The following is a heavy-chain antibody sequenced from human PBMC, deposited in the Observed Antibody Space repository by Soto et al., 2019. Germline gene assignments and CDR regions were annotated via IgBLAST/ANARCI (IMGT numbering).Heavy chain of an antibody. CDR1: GYSFTSYW. CDR3: ARSEVAARHYYYYGMDV. J-gene: IGHJ6*02. D-gene: IGHD6-6*01. V-gene: IGHV5-51*01. Sequence: PGESLKISCKGSGYSFTSYWIGWVRQMPGKGLEWMVIIYPGDSDTRYSPSFQGQVTISADKSIITAYLQWSSLKASDTAMYYCARSEVAARHYYYYGMDVWGQGTTVTVSS. CDR2: IYPGDSDT.